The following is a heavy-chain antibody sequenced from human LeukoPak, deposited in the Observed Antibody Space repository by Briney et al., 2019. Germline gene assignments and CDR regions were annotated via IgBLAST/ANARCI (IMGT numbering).Heavy chain of an antibody. D-gene: IGHD2-21*01. Sequence: GGSLRLSCVGSGFTFRSHAMSWVRQAPEKGLEFVSGIYENGGTTYYADSVKGRFSISRDNSKNTLYLQMDSLRGEDTAVYYCAKDFRIGYSAHFDYWGQGALVIVSS. CDR1: GFTFRSHA. CDR2: IYENGGTT. CDR3: AKDFRIGYSAHFDY. J-gene: IGHJ4*02. V-gene: IGHV3-23*01.